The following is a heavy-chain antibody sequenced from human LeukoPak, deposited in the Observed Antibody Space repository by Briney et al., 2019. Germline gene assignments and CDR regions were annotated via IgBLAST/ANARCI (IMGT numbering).Heavy chain of an antibody. D-gene: IGHD2-21*01. Sequence: GGSLRLSCVGSGFTFRSHAMSWVRQAPEKGLEFVSGIYENGGTTYYADSVKGRFSISRDNSKNTLYLQMDSLRGEDTAVYYCAKDFRIGYSAHFDYWGQGALVIVSS. CDR1: GFTFRSHA. CDR2: IYENGGTT. CDR3: AKDFRIGYSAHFDY. J-gene: IGHJ4*02. V-gene: IGHV3-23*01.